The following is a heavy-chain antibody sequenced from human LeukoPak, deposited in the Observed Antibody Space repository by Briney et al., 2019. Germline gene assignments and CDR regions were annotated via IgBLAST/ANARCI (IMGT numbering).Heavy chain of an antibody. J-gene: IGHJ5*02. Sequence: LETLSLTCTVSGGSISSSSYYWGWIRQPPGKGLEWIGSIYYSGSTYYNPSLKSRVTISVDTSKNQFSLKLSSVTAADTAVYYCARQNKIMITFGGVIVNWFDPWGQGTLVTVSS. D-gene: IGHD3-16*02. CDR3: ARQNKIMITFGGVIVNWFDP. V-gene: IGHV4-39*01. CDR2: IYYSGST. CDR1: GGSISSSSYY.